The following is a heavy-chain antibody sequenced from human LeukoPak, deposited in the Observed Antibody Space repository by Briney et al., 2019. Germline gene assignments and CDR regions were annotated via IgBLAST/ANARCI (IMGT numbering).Heavy chain of an antibody. J-gene: IGHJ5*02. Sequence: ASVKVSCKASGGTFSSYAISWVRQAPGQGLEWMGGIIPIFGTANYAQKLQGRVTMTTDTSTSTAYMELRSLRSDDTAVYYCARCLPAANYNWFDPWGQGTLVTVSS. CDR2: IIPIFGTA. CDR3: ARCLPAANYNWFDP. D-gene: IGHD2-2*01. CDR1: GGTFSSYA. V-gene: IGHV1-69*05.